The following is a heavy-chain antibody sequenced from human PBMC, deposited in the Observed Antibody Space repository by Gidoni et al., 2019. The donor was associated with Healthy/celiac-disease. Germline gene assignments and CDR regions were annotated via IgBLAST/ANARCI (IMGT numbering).Heavy chain of an antibody. J-gene: IGHJ4*02. CDR2: IYTSGST. Sequence: QVQLQESGPGLVKPSETLSLTCPVSGGSISSYYWSWIRQPAGKGLEWIGRIYTSGSTNYNPSLKSRVTMPVDTSKNQFSLKLSSVTAADTAVYYCARGSLAAAGTDDGGNFDYWGQGTLVTVSS. CDR1: GGSISSYY. D-gene: IGHD6-13*01. V-gene: IGHV4-4*07. CDR3: ARGSLAAAGTDDGGNFDY.